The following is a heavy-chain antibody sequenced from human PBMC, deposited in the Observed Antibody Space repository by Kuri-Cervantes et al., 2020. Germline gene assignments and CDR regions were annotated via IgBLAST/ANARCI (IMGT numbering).Heavy chain of an antibody. J-gene: IGHJ6*02. V-gene: IGHV3-21*01. CDR2: ISSTSTYI. CDR3: AKWQRNYYYYGMDV. CDR1: GFAFSSYS. D-gene: IGHD2-8*01. Sequence: GGSLRLSCAASGFAFSSYSLNWVRQAPGKGLEWVSSISSTSTYIFYAESVKGRFTISRDNARNSLYLQMNSLRAEDTAVYYCAKWQRNYYYYGMDVWGQGTTVTVSS.